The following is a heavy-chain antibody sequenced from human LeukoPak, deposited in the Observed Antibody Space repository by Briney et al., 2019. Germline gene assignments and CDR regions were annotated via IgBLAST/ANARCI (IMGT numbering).Heavy chain of an antibody. CDR1: GFTVSSNY. V-gene: IGHV3-66*01. D-gene: IGHD3-10*01. J-gene: IGHJ4*02. Sequence: QPGGSLRLSCAASGFTVSSNYMSWVRQAPGKGLEWVSVIYSGGSTYYADSVKGRFTISRDNSKNTLYLQMNSLRAEDTAVYYCARDPSDYYGSGNDYWGQGTLATVSS. CDR2: IYSGGST. CDR3: ARDPSDYYGSGNDY.